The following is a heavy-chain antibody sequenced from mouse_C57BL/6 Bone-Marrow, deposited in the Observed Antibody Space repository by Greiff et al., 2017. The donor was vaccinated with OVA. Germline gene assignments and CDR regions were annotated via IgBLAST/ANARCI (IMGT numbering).Heavy chain of an antibody. CDR1: GFTFSDYY. CDR3: ARPSLYYCSRTEFAY. CDR2: ISNGGGST. J-gene: IGHJ3*01. V-gene: IGHV5-12*01. Sequence: EVMLVESGGGLVQPGGSLKLSCAASGFTFSDYYMYWVRQTPETRLEWVAYISNGGGSTYYPDPVKGRFTISRDNAKNTLYLQMSRLKSENSAMYYCARPSLYYCSRTEFAYWGQGTLVTVSA. D-gene: IGHD1-1*01.